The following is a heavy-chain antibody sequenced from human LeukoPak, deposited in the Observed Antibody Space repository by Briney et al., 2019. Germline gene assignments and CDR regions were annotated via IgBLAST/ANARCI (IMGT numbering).Heavy chain of an antibody. D-gene: IGHD3-22*01. Sequence: PSQTLSLTRTVSGGSISSGDYYWSWIRQPPGKGLEWIGYIYYSGSTYYNPSLKSRVTISVDTSKNQFSLKLSSVTAADTAVYYCARVSGYYYYFDYWGQGTLVTVSS. J-gene: IGHJ4*02. CDR2: IYYSGST. CDR1: GGSISSGDYY. CDR3: ARVSGYYYYFDY. V-gene: IGHV4-30-4*01.